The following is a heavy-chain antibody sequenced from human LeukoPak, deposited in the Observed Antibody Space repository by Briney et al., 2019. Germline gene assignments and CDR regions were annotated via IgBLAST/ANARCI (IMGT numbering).Heavy chain of an antibody. Sequence: RGAPRHSSAASRFTSSSYWTHWVRPAPRKGLVWVSRIYSDVSRTSYAHSVRGPFTLSTDKAKNTLYLQMNSLRAEDTAVHYCVRVHVIKGYYYGMDVWGQGTTVTVSS. V-gene: IGHV3-74*01. CDR3: VRVHVIKGYYYGMDV. D-gene: IGHD2/OR15-2a*01. J-gene: IGHJ6*02. CDR1: RFTSSSYW. CDR2: IYSDVSRT.